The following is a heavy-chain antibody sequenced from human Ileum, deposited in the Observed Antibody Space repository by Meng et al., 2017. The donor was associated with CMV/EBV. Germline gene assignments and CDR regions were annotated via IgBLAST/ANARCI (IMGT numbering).Heavy chain of an antibody. D-gene: IGHD2-2*01. CDR2: VYSSGST. CDR3: ARGSSSWAFDY. CDR1: GGSISGYY. V-gene: IGHV4-4*07. Sequence: QWRLRGACPGLVKLSDTLSLTCTVSGGSISGYYWSWIRQPATKGLEWIGRVYSSGSTDYNPSLQSRVTMSVDTSKNQFSLKLSSVTAADTAVYYCARGSSSWAFDYWGQGTLVTVSS. J-gene: IGHJ4*02.